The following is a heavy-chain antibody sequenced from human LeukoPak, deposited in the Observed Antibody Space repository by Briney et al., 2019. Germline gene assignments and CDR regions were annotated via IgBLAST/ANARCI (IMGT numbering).Heavy chain of an antibody. J-gene: IGHJ4*02. V-gene: IGHV4-39*07. CDR3: ARDEGSSYPFDY. CDR2: IYYSGST. CDR1: GGSISSSSYY. Sequence: SETLSLTCTVSGGSISSSSYYWGWIRQPPGKGLEWIGCIYYSGSTYYNPSLKSRVTISVDTSKNQFSLNLSSVTAADTAVYFCARDEGSSYPFDYWGQGTLVTVSS. D-gene: IGHD2-2*01.